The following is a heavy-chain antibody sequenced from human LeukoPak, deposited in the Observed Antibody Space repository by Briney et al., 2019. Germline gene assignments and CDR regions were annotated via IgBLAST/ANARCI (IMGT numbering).Heavy chain of an antibody. CDR2: IYSDGST. D-gene: IGHD1-14*01. J-gene: IGHJ6*02. CDR1: GFTVSSSY. Sequence: GGSLRLSCAASGFTVSSSYMTWVRQAPGKGLEWVSVIYSDGSTYYADSVKGRFTISRDNSKNTLYLQMSSLRAEDTAVYYCARAPGTTLYYGGMDVWGQGTTVTVSS. CDR3: ARAPGTTLYYGGMDV. V-gene: IGHV3-66*01.